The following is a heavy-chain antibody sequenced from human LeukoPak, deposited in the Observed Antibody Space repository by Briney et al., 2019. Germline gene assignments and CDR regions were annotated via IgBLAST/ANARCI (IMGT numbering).Heavy chain of an antibody. CDR2: IRSKAYGGTT. V-gene: IGHV3-49*03. D-gene: IGHD2-15*01. J-gene: IGHJ5*02. Sequence: PGGSLRLSCTASGFTFGDYAMSWFRQAPGKGLEWVGFIRSKAYGGTTEYAASVKGRFTISRDNAKNSLYLQMNSLRAEDTAVYYCARMGISQFDPWGQGTLVTVSS. CDR3: ARMGISQFDP. CDR1: GFTFGDYA.